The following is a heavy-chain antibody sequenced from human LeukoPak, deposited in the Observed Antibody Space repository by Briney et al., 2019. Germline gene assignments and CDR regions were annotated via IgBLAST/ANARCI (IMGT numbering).Heavy chain of an antibody. CDR2: LSANGHNT. J-gene: IGHJ4*02. CDR3: AKQDIVVVPATLFFKTEFDF. Sequence: GGSLRLSCAASGFPFGNYAMSWVRQAPGKGLEWVSSLSANGHNTYYADSVKGRFTISRDNSVGTLYLQMSSLRAEDTAVYYCAKQDIVVVPATLFFKTEFDFWGQGTLVTVSS. CDR1: GFPFGNYA. D-gene: IGHD2-2*01. V-gene: IGHV3-23*01.